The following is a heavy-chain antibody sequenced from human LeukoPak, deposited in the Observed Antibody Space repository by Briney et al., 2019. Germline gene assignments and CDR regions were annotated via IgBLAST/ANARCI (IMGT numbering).Heavy chain of an antibody. CDR1: GHTLTELA. D-gene: IGHD1-26*01. CDR2: FDPEDGQT. Sequence: ASVKVSCKASGHTLTELAIHWERQAPGKGLEWMGGFDPEDGQTIYAQKFQGRVTVTEDTSTDTAYMELSSLGSEDTAVYYCATEGGRSYYLYWGQGTLVTVSS. V-gene: IGHV1-24*01. J-gene: IGHJ4*02. CDR3: ATEGGRSYYLY.